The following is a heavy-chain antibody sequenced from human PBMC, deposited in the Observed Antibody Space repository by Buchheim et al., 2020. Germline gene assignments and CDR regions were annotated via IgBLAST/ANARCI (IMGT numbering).Heavy chain of an antibody. CDR1: GFTFSNSA. CDR2: ISGNGDDT. V-gene: IGHV3-23*01. J-gene: IGHJ5*02. Sequence: EVQLLESGGGLAQPGGSLRLSCAASGFTFSNSAMSWVRQAPGKGLEWVSSISGNGDDTYYADSVKGRFSISRDNSKNTLYLQMNSLMAEDAAVYHCAKDSHSRSWYWFDPWGQGTL. D-gene: IGHD6-13*01. CDR3: AKDSHSRSWYWFDP.